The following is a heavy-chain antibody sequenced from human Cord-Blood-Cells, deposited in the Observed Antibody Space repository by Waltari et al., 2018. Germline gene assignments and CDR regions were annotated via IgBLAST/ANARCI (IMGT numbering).Heavy chain of an antibody. D-gene: IGHD3-10*01. CDR3: ASERGSGSYLNWFDP. V-gene: IGHV4-34*01. Sequence: QVQLQQWGAGLLKPSETLSLTCAVYGGSFSGYYWSWIRQPPGKGLEWLGEINHSGSTNYNPSLKSRVTISVDTSKNQFSLKLSSVTAADTAVYYCASERGSGSYLNWFDPWGQGTLVTVSS. J-gene: IGHJ5*02. CDR2: INHSGST. CDR1: GGSFSGYY.